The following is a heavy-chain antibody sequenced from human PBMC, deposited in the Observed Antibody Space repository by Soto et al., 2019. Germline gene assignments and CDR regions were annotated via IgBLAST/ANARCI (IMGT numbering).Heavy chain of an antibody. D-gene: IGHD1-7*01. J-gene: IGHJ5*02. Sequence: SETLSLTCTVSGGSIDSGDYYWSWIRQPPGKGLEWIGYVYYSGTTNYNPFLKSRVTLSLDKSKNQFSLKLNSVTAADTAVYYCARYVIAPPNYFDPWGPEALVTASS. CDR3: ARYVIAPPNYFDP. CDR2: VYYSGTT. V-gene: IGHV4-61*08. CDR1: GGSIDSGDYY.